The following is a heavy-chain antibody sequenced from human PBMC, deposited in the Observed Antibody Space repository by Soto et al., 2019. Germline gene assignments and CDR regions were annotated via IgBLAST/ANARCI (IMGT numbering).Heavy chain of an antibody. CDR1: GFTFSSYW. J-gene: IGHJ6*02. V-gene: IGHV3-74*01. D-gene: IGHD5-18*01. Sequence: EVQLVESGGGLVQPGGSLRLSCAASGFTFSSYWMHWVRQAPGKGLVWVSRINSDGSSTSYADSVKGRFTISRDNDKNTLYLQMNSLRAEDTAVYYCARDCTTMVTGGGMDVWGQGTTVTVSS. CDR3: ARDCTTMVTGGGMDV. CDR2: INSDGSST.